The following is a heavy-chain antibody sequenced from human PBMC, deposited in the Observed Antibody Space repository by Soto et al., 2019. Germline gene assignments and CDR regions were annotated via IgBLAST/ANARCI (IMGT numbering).Heavy chain of an antibody. Sequence: SETLSLTCTVSGGSISSYYWSWIRQPPGKGLEWIGYIYYSGSTNYNPSLKSRVTISVDTSKNQFSLKLSSVTAADTAVYYCARHNDDILTYYVDVWGKGTTVTVSS. D-gene: IGHD3-9*01. CDR2: IYYSGST. J-gene: IGHJ6*03. CDR3: ARHNDDILTYYVDV. CDR1: GGSISSYY. V-gene: IGHV4-59*08.